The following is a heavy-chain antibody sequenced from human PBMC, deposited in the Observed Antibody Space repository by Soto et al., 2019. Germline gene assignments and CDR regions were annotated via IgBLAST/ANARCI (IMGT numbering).Heavy chain of an antibody. CDR3: ARILGYCSGGSCYSAPEENYASYYYYGMDV. V-gene: IGHV3-33*01. CDR2: IWYDGSNK. CDR1: GFTFSSYG. D-gene: IGHD2-15*01. Sequence: QVQLVESGGGVVQPGRSLRLSCAASGFTFSSYGMHWVRQAPGKGLEWVAVIWYDGSNKYYADSVKGRFTISRDNSKNTLYLQMNSLRADDTAGYYCARILGYCSGGSCYSAPEENYASYYYYGMDVWGQGTTVTVSS. J-gene: IGHJ6*02.